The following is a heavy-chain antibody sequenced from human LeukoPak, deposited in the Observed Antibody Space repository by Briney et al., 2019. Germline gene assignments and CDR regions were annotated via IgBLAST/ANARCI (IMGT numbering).Heavy chain of an antibody. CDR2: IYTSGST. Sequence: PSETLSLTCTVSGGFISSYYWSWIRQPAGKGLEWIGRIYTSGSTNYNPSLKSRVTMSVDTSKNQFSLKLSSVTAADTAVYYCARDEWLLDDYWYFDLWGRGTLVTVSS. CDR3: ARDEWLLDDYWYFDL. D-gene: IGHD5-18*01. CDR1: GGFISSYY. J-gene: IGHJ2*01. V-gene: IGHV4-4*07.